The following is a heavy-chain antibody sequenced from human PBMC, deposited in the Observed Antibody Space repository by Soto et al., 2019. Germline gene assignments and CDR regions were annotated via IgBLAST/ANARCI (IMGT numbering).Heavy chain of an antibody. D-gene: IGHD3-22*01. CDR3: ARVSYYDSSGYYYTFDY. V-gene: IGHV4-30-4*01. CDR2: IYYSGST. CDR1: GGSISSGDYY. Sequence: SETLSLTCTVSGGSISSGDYYWSWIRQPPGKGLEWIGYIYYSGSTYYNPSLKSRVTISVDTSKNQFSLKLSSVTAADTAVYYCARVSYYDSSGYYYTFDYWGQGTLVTVSS. J-gene: IGHJ4*02.